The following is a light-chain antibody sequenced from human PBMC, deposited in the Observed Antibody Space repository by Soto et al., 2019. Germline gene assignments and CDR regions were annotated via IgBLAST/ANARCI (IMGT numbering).Light chain of an antibody. CDR2: GAS. J-gene: IGKJ2*01. CDR1: QSITSN. CDR3: QQYNNWPYT. Sequence: EIVMTQSPATLSVSPGERATLSCRASQSITSNLAWYQQKPGQAPRLLIHGASTRATGIPARFSGSGSGTEFTLTISSLQSEDFAIYYCQQYNNWPYTCGQGTKLEIK. V-gene: IGKV3-15*01.